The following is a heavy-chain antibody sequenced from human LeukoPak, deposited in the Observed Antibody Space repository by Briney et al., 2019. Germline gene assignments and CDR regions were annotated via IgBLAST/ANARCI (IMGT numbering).Heavy chain of an antibody. CDR1: GYTFTSYI. D-gene: IGHD6-13*01. J-gene: IGHJ6*03. CDR3: ARDRHIAAAVYYYYMDV. CDR2: INAYNGNT. V-gene: IGHV1-18*01. Sequence: ASVKVSCKASGYTFTSYIISWVRQAPGQGLEGMGWINAYNGNTDYAQRVQGRVTMTTDTSTSTAYMGLRSLRSDDTAVYYCARDRHIAAAVYYYYMDVWGKGTPVTVSS.